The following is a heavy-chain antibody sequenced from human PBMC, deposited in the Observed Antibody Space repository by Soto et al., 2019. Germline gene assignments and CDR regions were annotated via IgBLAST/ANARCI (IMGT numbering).Heavy chain of an antibody. CDR2: IYYSGST. D-gene: IGHD6-19*01. CDR1: GGSISSSSYY. CDR3: ARAVAGNDAFDI. Sequence: QLQLQESGPGLVKPSETLSLTCTVSGGSISSSSYYWGWIRQPPGKGLEWIGSIYYSGSTYYNPSLKSRVTIPVDTSKNQFSLKLSSVTAADTAVYYCARAVAGNDAFDIWGQGTMVTVSS. V-gene: IGHV4-39*01. J-gene: IGHJ3*02.